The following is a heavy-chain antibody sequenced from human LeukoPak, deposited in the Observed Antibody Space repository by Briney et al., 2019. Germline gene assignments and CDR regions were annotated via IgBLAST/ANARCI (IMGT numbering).Heavy chain of an antibody. D-gene: IGHD5-18*01. Sequence: PGGSLRLSCAASGFTFSSYGMHWVRQAPGKGLEWVAVIWYGGSNKYYADSVKGRFTISRDNSKNTLYLQMNSLRAEDTAVYYCAKEGSYGDYYMDVWGKGTTVTVSS. CDR1: GFTFSSYG. V-gene: IGHV3-30*02. J-gene: IGHJ6*03. CDR3: AKEGSYGDYYMDV. CDR2: IWYGGSNK.